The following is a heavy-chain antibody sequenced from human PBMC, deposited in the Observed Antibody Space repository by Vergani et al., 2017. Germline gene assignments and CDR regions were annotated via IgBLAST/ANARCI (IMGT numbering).Heavy chain of an antibody. CDR2: TWYDGNNK. CDR1: GFTFNQYG. V-gene: IGHV3-33*01. CDR3: ARDLRLLYTRFDP. Sequence: QVQLVASGGGVVQPGRSLRLSCAASGFTFNQYGMHWVRQAPGKGLEWVAVTWYDGNNKQYADSVKGRFTISRDNYKSTLYLQMNSLRDEDTGVYYCARDLRLLYTRFDPWGQGTLVTVSS. D-gene: IGHD3-16*01. J-gene: IGHJ5*02.